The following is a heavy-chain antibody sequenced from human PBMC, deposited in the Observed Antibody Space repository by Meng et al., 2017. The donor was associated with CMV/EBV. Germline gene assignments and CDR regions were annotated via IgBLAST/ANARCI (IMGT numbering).Heavy chain of an antibody. V-gene: IGHV3-11*01. Sequence: GESLKISCAASGFTFSDYYMSWIRQAPGKGLEWVSYISSSGSTIYYADSVKGRFTISRDNAKNSLYLQMNSLRAEDTAVYYCARERGTTDILTGSGLYYGMDVWGQGTTVTVS. J-gene: IGHJ6*02. CDR2: ISSSGSTI. CDR3: ARERGTTDILTGSGLYYGMDV. D-gene: IGHD3-9*01. CDR1: GFTFSDYY.